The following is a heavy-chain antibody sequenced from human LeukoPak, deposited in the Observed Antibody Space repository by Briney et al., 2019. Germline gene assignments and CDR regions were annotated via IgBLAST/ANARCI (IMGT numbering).Heavy chain of an antibody. Sequence: ASVKVSCKASGYTFTSYYMHWVRQAPGQGLEWMGIINPSGVSTSYAQKFQGRVTMTRDTSTSTVYMELSSLRSEDTAVYYCARELRSNWFDPWGQGTLVTVSS. CDR3: ARELRSNWFDP. V-gene: IGHV1-46*01. CDR2: INPSGVST. CDR1: GYTFTSYY. J-gene: IGHJ5*02.